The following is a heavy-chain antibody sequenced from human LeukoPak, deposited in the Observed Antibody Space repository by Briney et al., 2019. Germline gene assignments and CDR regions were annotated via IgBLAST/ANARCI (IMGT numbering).Heavy chain of an antibody. CDR2: IYYSGST. CDR3: ASRPINMIVVVNGDY. D-gene: IGHD3-22*01. Sequence: PSETLSLTCTVSGGSLSGISYYWGWIRPPPGKGLGRVVSIYYSGSTYYNPSLKSRVTISADTSKNTLSLKLSTVTAAHTAVYFCASRPINMIVVVNGDYWGQGTLVTVSS. V-gene: IGHV4-39*01. CDR1: GGSLSGISYY. J-gene: IGHJ4*02.